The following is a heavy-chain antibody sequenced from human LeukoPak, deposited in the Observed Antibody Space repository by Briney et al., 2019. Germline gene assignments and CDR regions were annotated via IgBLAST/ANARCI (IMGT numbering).Heavy chain of an antibody. CDR2: IGGGGDIT. D-gene: IGHD2-2*01. V-gene: IGHV3-23*01. CDR1: GFTFRKYI. J-gene: IGHJ4*02. Sequence: PGGSLRLSCTASGFTFRKYIMTWVRQAPGKGLEWISSIGGGGDITFYADSVKGRFRVSRDHSKNTLFLEMNRLRVEDTAEYYCANWGGTATIGTIWYGPLDYWGQGTQVLVSS. CDR3: ANWGGTATIGTIWYGPLDY.